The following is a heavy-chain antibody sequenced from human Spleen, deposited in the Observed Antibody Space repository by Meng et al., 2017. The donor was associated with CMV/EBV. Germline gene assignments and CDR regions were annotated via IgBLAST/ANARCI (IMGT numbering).Heavy chain of an antibody. D-gene: IGHD1-26*01. CDR1: GFTFSSYG. CDR3: AKDIAYSGTYSSYFDY. CDR2: IRYDGSNK. Sequence: GESLKISCAASGFTFSSYGMHWVRQAPGKGLEWVAFIRYDGSNKYYADSVKGRFTISRDNSKNTLYLQMNSLRAEDTAVYYCAKDIAYSGTYSSYFDYWGQGTLVTVSS. V-gene: IGHV3-30*02. J-gene: IGHJ4*02.